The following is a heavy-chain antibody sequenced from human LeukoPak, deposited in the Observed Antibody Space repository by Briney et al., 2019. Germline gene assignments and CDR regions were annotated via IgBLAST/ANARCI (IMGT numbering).Heavy chain of an antibody. CDR1: GGSITGYY. CDR3: GRGVFLHEIDSGVFFVY. Sequence: SETLSLTCTVSGGSITGYYWNWIRQPAGQGLEWLGRVYSSGVGNYNPSLTSRVTMSVGTSKNQFSLKLTSLTAADTAVYYCGRGVFLHEIDSGVFFVYGAQGPLATVS. D-gene: IGHD3-22*01. CDR2: VYSSGVG. J-gene: IGHJ4*02. V-gene: IGHV4-4*07.